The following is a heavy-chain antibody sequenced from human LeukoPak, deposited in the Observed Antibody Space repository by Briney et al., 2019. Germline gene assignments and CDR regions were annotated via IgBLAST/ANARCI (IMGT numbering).Heavy chain of an antibody. D-gene: IGHD3-3*01. CDR3: ARGSAAPFSSGYLNY. CDR2: INHSGST. V-gene: IGHV4-34*01. CDR1: GGSFSGCY. Sequence: SETLSLTCAVYGGSFSGCYWSWIRQPPGKGLEWIGEINHSGSTNYNPSLKSRVTISVDTSKNQFYLKLSSVTDADTAVYYCARGSAAPFSSGYLNYWGQGTLVTVSS. J-gene: IGHJ4*02.